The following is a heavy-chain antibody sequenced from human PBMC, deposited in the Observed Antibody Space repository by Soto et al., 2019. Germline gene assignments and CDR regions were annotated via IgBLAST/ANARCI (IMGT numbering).Heavy chain of an antibody. CDR1: GGSIGKSL. D-gene: IGHD6-19*01. Sequence: QVQLQESGPGLVKPSETLSLNCNVSGGSIGKSLWTWIRQSPGQGLELIGYVQDSGSQYSIPSLRSRLSISLDTSTKQWSLHLRSLIAADTAVYYCVRQTAYGSGCADWSLDVWGRGSLVTVSS. V-gene: IGHV4-59*08. CDR3: VRQTAYGSGCADWSLDV. CDR2: VQDSGSQ. J-gene: IGHJ2*01.